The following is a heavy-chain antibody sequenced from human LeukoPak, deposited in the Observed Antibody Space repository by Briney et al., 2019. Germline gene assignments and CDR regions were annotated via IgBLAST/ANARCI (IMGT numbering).Heavy chain of an antibody. J-gene: IGHJ3*02. D-gene: IGHD1-26*01. CDR1: EFTFSRYW. CDR2: IKEDGSEK. CDR3: AGRIFDI. V-gene: IGHV3-7*01. Sequence: GGSLRLSCTASEFTFSRYWMSWVRQAPGKGLEWVANIKEDGSEKYYGDSVKGRFTISRDNAKNSLYLQMNSLRAEDTAVYYCAGRIFDIWGQGTMVTVSS.